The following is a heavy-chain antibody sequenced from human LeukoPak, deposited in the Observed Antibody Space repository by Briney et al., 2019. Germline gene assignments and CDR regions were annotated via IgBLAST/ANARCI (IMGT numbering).Heavy chain of an antibody. CDR2: IYTSGST. D-gene: IGHD5-12*01. J-gene: IGHJ4*02. Sequence: SETLSLTCTVSGGSISSYYWSWIRQPAGKGLEWIGRIYTSGSTNYNPSLKSRVTMSVDTSKNQFSLKLSSVTAADTAVYYCARESSGYSDRPRWEYWGQGTLVTVSA. V-gene: IGHV4-4*07. CDR1: GGSISSYY. CDR3: ARESSGYSDRPRWEY.